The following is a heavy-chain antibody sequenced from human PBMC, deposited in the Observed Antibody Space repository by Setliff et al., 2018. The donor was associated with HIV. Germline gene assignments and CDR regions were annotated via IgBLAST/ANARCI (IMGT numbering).Heavy chain of an antibody. J-gene: IGHJ4*02. CDR1: GFTFNTYT. V-gene: IGHV3-21*01. CDR2: ISRASTSI. D-gene: IGHD6-19*01. Sequence: GGSLRLSCAASGFTFNTYTMTWVRQAPGKGLEWVSSISRASTSIYYADSVKGRFTISRDNSKNMLYLQMNSLRPEDTAVYYCATGSYSSVWYGFDYWGQGTLVTVSS. CDR3: ATGSYSSVWYGFDY.